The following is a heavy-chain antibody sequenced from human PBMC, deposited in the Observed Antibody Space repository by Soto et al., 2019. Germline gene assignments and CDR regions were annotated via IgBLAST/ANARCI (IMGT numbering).Heavy chain of an antibody. CDR3: ARDEAPLRYFDWLSPRHDAFDI. CDR1: GFTFSSYS. V-gene: IGHV3-48*01. J-gene: IGHJ3*02. D-gene: IGHD3-9*01. Sequence: GGSLRLSCAASGFTFSSYSMNWVRQAPGKGLEWVSYISSSSSTIYYADSVKGRFTISRDNAKNSLYLQMNSLRAEDTAVYYYARDEAPLRYFDWLSPRHDAFDIWGQGTMVTVSS. CDR2: ISSSSSTI.